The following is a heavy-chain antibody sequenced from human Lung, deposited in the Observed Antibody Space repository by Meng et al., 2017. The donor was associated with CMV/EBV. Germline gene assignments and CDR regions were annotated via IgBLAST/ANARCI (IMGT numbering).Heavy chain of an antibody. CDR2: INANSGAT. J-gene: IGHJ4*02. Sequence: GYTFTGYYMHWVRQAPGQGLEWMGWINANSGATNYAQKFQGRVTMTRDTSITTAYMELSRLRSDDTALYYCARFNAIFYDSSGHYYDHWGQGTLVPSPQ. CDR3: ARFNAIFYDSSGHYYDH. D-gene: IGHD3-22*01. CDR1: GYTFTGYY. V-gene: IGHV1-2*02.